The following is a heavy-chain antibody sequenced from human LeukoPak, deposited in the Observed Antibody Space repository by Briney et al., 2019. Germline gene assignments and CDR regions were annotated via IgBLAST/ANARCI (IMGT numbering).Heavy chain of an antibody. V-gene: IGHV3-30*02. D-gene: IGHD6-13*01. CDR1: GFPFSSYG. CDR3: AKDSSTSNYYYGLDI. J-gene: IGHJ6*02. CDR2: ISYDGGNK. Sequence: GGSLRLSCAASGFPFSSYGMQWVRQTPGEGLEWVSYISYDGGNKYYADSVKGRLTISRDNSKNTLYLQMNSLRCHDPGIYFCAKDSSTSNYYYGLDIWGQGTTVTVTS.